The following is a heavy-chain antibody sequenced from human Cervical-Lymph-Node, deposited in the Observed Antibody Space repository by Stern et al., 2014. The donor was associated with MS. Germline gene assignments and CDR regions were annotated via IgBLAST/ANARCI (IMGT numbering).Heavy chain of an antibody. CDR1: GFNFDDYA. V-gene: IGHV3-9*01. J-gene: IGHJ4*02. Sequence: EVQLVEYEGDLVQPGRSLRLSRAASGFNFDDYAMHWVRQPPGKGLEWVSGVSWCGGSVDCADSVKGRFTISRDNAKNSLFLQMNSLRVEDTALYYCARASGAVVANPLDYWGQGTLVTVSS. CDR2: VSWCGGSV. D-gene: IGHD2-15*01. CDR3: ARASGAVVANPLDY.